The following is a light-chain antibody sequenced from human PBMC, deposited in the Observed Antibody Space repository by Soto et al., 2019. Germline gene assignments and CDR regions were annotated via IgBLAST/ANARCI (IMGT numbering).Light chain of an antibody. V-gene: IGKV3-11*01. CDR3: QQCSNWPPEIT. CDR2: DVS. Sequence: EIVLTQSPATLSLSPGERATLSCRASQNISIYLAWYQQRPGQAPRLLIYDVSNRATGIPARFSGSGSGTDFTLTISSLEPEDFAVYYCQQCSNWPPEITFGQGTRLDIK. CDR1: QNISIY. J-gene: IGKJ5*01.